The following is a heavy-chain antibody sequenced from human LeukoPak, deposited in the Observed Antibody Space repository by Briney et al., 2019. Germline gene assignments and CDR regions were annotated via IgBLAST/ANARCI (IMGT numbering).Heavy chain of an antibody. V-gene: IGHV1-2*06. D-gene: IGHD3-22*01. J-gene: IGHJ4*02. CDR2: INPNSGGT. CDR1: GYTFAGYY. Sequence: GASVKVSCKASGYTFAGYYMHWVRQAPGQGLEWMGRINPNSGGTNYAQKFQGRVTMTRDTSISTAYMELSRLRSDDTAVYYCAIFEYYYDSSGYYYQQDFDYWGQGTLVTVSS. CDR3: AIFEYYYDSSGYYYQQDFDY.